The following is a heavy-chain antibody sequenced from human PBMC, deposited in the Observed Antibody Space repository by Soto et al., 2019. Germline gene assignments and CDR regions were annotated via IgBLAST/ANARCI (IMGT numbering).Heavy chain of an antibody. CDR2: IIPIFGTA. V-gene: IGHV1-69*12. D-gene: IGHD3-10*01. J-gene: IGHJ6*02. Sequence: QVQLVQSGAEVKKPGSSVKVSCKASGGTLSSYAISWVRQAPGQGLEWMGGIIPIFGTANYAQKFQGRVTITADESTSTAYMELSSLRSEDTAVYYCARADVMVRGVIIPPYYYYGMDVWGQGTTVTVSS. CDR1: GGTLSSYA. CDR3: ARADVMVRGVIIPPYYYYGMDV.